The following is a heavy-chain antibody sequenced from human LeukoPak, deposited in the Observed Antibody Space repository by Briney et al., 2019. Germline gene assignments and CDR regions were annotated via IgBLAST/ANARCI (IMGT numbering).Heavy chain of an antibody. Sequence: SETLSLTCTVSGGSISSYYWSWIRQTPGKGLERGGYIYYSGSTNYNPSLKSRVTISVDTSKNQFSLKLSSVTAADTAVYYCARGTRRRYYDSSGYHLGAFDIWGQGTMVTVSS. J-gene: IGHJ3*02. V-gene: IGHV4-59*01. D-gene: IGHD3-22*01. CDR3: ARGTRRRYYDSSGYHLGAFDI. CDR2: IYYSGST. CDR1: GGSISSYY.